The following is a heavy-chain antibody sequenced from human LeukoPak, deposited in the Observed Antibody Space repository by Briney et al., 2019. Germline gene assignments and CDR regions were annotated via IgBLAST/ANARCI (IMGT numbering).Heavy chain of an antibody. CDR3: AYSDHFDT. J-gene: IGHJ4*02. CDR2: GDGDGSHS. D-gene: IGHD4-17*01. V-gene: IGHV3-74*03. Sequence: GGSLRLYCAASGFTLGNYWMHWVGQAPGKGLVWVSRGDGDGSHSTYADSVKGRFTISRDNAKNTLYLQMNRLTGEDTAVYYCAYSDHFDTCGQGTLVTVSS. CDR1: GFTLGNYW.